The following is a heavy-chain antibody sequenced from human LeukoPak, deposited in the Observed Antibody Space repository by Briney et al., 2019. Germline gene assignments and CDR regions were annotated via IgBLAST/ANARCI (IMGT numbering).Heavy chain of an antibody. J-gene: IGHJ3*02. D-gene: IGHD1-1*01. CDR2: IDHSGST. Sequence: SETLSLTCTVSGYSISSGYYWGWIRQPPGKGLEWTGSIDHSGSTYYNPSLKSRITISVDTSKNQFSLKLSSVTAADTAVYYCARPTGTTPYAFDIWGQGTMVTVSS. CDR3: ARPTGTTPYAFDI. V-gene: IGHV4-38-2*02. CDR1: GYSISSGYY.